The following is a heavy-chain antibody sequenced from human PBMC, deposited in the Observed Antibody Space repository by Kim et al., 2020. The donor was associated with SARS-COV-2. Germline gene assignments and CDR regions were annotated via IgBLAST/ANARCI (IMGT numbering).Heavy chain of an antibody. V-gene: IGHV1-69*13. Sequence: SVKVSCKASGGTFSSYAISWVRQAPGQGLEWMGGIIPIFGTANYAQKFQGRVTITADESTSTAYMELSSLRSEDTAVYYCATPPGGTNPYYWYFDLWGRGTLVTVSS. J-gene: IGHJ2*01. CDR3: ATPPGGTNPYYWYFDL. CDR1: GGTFSSYA. CDR2: IIPIFGTA. D-gene: IGHD1-26*01.